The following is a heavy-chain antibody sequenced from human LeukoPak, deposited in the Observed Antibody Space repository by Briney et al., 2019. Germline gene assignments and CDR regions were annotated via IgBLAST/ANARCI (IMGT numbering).Heavy chain of an antibody. CDR1: GFTFTSYG. D-gene: IGHD3-10*01. V-gene: IGHV3-30*02. J-gene: IGHJ4*02. Sequence: GGSLRLSCAASGFTFTSYGMHWVRQAPGKGLEWVAFIRYDGNSKYYADSVKGRFTISRDNSNNTLFLQMSSLRREDTAMYYCAKDPQVRGMDYFDYWGQGTLVTVSS. CDR3: AKDPQVRGMDYFDY. CDR2: IRYDGNSK.